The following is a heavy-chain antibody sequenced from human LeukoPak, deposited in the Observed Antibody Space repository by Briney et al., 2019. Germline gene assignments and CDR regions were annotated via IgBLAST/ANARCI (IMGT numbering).Heavy chain of an antibody. J-gene: IGHJ4*02. V-gene: IGHV4-59*01. CDR2: IYYSGST. CDR1: GRSISSYY. CDR3: ARGSGWCSSSTCYSFDY. D-gene: IGHD2-2*01. Sequence: SSQTLSLTCTVSGRSISSYYWSWIRQPPGKGLEWIGYIYYSGSTNYNPSLKSRVTISVDTSKNQFSLKLSSATAADTAVYYCARGSGWCSSSTCYSFDYWGQGSLVTVSS.